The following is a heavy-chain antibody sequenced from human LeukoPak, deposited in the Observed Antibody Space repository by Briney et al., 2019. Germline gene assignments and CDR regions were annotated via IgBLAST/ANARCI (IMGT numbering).Heavy chain of an antibody. CDR3: ARTSKTIAAASTGHPLWEDTYYYHYMDV. V-gene: IGHV1-8*01. D-gene: IGHD6-13*01. J-gene: IGHJ6*03. CDR1: GYTITSYD. Sequence: ASVKVSCKASGYTITSYDINWVRQATGQGLEWMGWMNPNSGNTGYAQKYQGRVTMTRITSISTAYMELSSLRSEDTAVYYCARTSKTIAAASTGHPLWEDTYYYHYMDVWGKGTTVTVSS. CDR2: MNPNSGNT.